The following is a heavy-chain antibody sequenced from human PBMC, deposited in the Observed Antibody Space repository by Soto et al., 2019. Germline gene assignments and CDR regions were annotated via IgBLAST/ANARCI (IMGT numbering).Heavy chain of an antibody. D-gene: IGHD4-17*01. CDR3: ARADGDYGLRMDV. CDR2: IYYSGST. J-gene: IGHJ6*02. Sequence: PSETLSLTCTVSGGSISSYYWSWIRQPPGKGLEWIGYIYYSGSTNYNPSLKSRVTISVDTSKNQFSLKLSSVTAADTAVYYCARADGDYGLRMDVWGQGTTVTVSS. CDR1: GGSISSYY. V-gene: IGHV4-59*01.